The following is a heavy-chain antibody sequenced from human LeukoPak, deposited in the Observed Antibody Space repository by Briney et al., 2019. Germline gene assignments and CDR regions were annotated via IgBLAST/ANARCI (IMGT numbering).Heavy chain of an antibody. CDR2: IYYSGST. CDR3: ARGRYGGGFSAHYFDY. D-gene: IGHD5-18*01. Sequence: SETLSLTCAVSGGSISSSSYYWGWIRQPPGKGLEWIGSIYYSGSTYYNPSLKSRVTISVDTSKNQFSLKLSSVTAADTAVYYCARGRYGGGFSAHYFDYWGQGTLVTVSS. J-gene: IGHJ4*02. CDR1: GGSISSSSYY. V-gene: IGHV4-39*07.